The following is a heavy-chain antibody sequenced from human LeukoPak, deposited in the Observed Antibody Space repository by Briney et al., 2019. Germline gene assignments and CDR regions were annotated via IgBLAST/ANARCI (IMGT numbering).Heavy chain of an antibody. CDR3: ARVGSTVTTSENGLYFDY. V-gene: IGHV1-8*01. CDR2: MNPNSGNT. Sequence: ASVKVSCKASGYTFTSYDINWVRQAPAQGLELMGWMNPNSGNTGYAQKFQGRVTITADKSTSTAYMELSSLRSEDTAVYYCARVGSTVTTSENGLYFDYWGQGTLVTVSS. CDR1: GYTFTSYD. D-gene: IGHD4-11*01. J-gene: IGHJ4*02.